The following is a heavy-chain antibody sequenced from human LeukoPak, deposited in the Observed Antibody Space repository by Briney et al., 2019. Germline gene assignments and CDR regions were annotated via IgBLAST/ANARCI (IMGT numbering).Heavy chain of an antibody. CDR2: IYYSGST. V-gene: IGHV4-39*07. D-gene: IGHD6-19*01. CDR1: GGSIRSSSYY. J-gene: IGHJ4*02. Sequence: MPSETLSLTCSVSGGSIRSSSYYWGWIRQPPGKGLEGIGSIYYSGSTYYHSSLKRRVTISVDTSKNQFSLKLSSVTAADTAVYYCARGPVAGFFDYWGQGTLVTVSS. CDR3: ARGPVAGFFDY.